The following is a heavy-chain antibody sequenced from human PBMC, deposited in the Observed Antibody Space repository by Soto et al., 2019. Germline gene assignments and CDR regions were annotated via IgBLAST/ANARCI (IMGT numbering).Heavy chain of an antibody. Sequence: GASLKISCVGSGYTFSSFWIAWVRQMPGRGLEWMGIIYGGDSQTRYSPPFQGQVTISIDKSINTAYLQWANVEASDTATYYCAKYCGGGCPLDHWGQGTLVTSPQ. V-gene: IGHV5-51*01. CDR3: AKYCGGGCPLDH. D-gene: IGHD2-21*02. J-gene: IGHJ4*02. CDR1: GYTFSSFW. CDR2: IYGGDSQT.